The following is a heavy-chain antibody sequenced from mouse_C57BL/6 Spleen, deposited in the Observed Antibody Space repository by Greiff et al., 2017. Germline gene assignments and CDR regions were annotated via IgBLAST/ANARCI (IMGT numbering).Heavy chain of an antibody. J-gene: IGHJ4*01. Sequence: QVQLQQPGAELVKPGASVKLSCKASGYTFTSYWMHWVKQRPGQGLEWIGIITPNSGSTNYNEKFKSKDTLTVDKSSSTAYMQLSSLTSEDSSVYSCARSSDYVADYAMDYWGQGTSVTVSS. CDR1: GYTFTSYW. CDR2: ITPNSGST. V-gene: IGHV1-64*01. CDR3: ARSSDYVADYAMDY. D-gene: IGHD2-4*01.